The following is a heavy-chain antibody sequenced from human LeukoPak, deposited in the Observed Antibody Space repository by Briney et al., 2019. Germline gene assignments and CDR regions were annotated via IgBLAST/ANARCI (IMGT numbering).Heavy chain of an antibody. D-gene: IGHD3-10*02. J-gene: IGHJ6*04. CDR1: GFTFNSYW. CDR3: AELGITMIGGV. V-gene: IGHV3-7*01. Sequence: GGSLALSCAASGFTFNSYWMSWVRQAPGKGLEWVASVKEDGSGQYYVDSVRGRFIISRDNAKNSLYLQMNSLRAEDTAVYYCAELGITMIGGVWGKGTTVTISS. CDR2: VKEDGSGQ.